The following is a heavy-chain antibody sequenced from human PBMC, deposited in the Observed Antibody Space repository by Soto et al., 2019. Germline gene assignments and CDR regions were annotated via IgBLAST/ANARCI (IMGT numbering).Heavy chain of an antibody. CDR3: ARDIVGDIIMADYWYFDL. D-gene: IGHD3-10*01. CDR2: IDSSSSYR. V-gene: IGHV3-21*01. J-gene: IGHJ2*01. CDR1: GFTFSSYS. Sequence: EVQVVESGGGLVKPGGSLRLSCAASGFTFSSYSMSWVRQAPGKGLEWVSFIDSSSSYRYYADSVKGRFTVSRDNAKNSLYLQMNSLRAGDTAVYYCARDIVGDIIMADYWYFDLWGRGTLVTVSS.